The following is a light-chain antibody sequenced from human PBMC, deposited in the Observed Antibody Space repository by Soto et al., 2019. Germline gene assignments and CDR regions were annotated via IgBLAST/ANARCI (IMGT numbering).Light chain of an antibody. CDR2: AAS. V-gene: IGKV1-5*01. J-gene: IGKJ1*01. Sequence: DVQMTQSPSTLSASVGDRVTITCRASQGISSWLAWYQKKPGKAPKLLIYAASTLQSGVPSRFSGSGSGKEFTLTISSLQPDDFATYYCQHYNGYRWTFGQGTKVDIK. CDR3: QHYNGYRWT. CDR1: QGISSW.